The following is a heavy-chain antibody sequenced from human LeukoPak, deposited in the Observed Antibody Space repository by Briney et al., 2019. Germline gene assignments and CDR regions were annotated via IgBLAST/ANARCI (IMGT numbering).Heavy chain of an antibody. J-gene: IGHJ4*02. CDR3: ARDGFVGRGYSWAY. CDR1: GGSISSGDYY. V-gene: IGHV4-30-4*01. Sequence: PSETLSLTCTVSGGSISSGDYYWSWIRQPPGKGREWIGYIYYSGSTYYNPSLKSRVTISVDTSKNQFSLKLSSVTAADTAVYYCARDGFVGRGYSWAYWGQGTLVTVSS. D-gene: IGHD5-18*01. CDR2: IYYSGST.